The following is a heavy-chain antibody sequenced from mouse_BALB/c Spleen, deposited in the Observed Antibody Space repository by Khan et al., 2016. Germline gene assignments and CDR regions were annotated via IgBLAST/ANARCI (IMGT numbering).Heavy chain of an antibody. CDR2: INPSSSYT. V-gene: IGHV1-4*01. CDR1: GYSFTSYT. Sequence: QVQLQQSGAELARPGASVKMSCKASGYSFTSYTMHWVKQRPGQGLEWLGFINPSSSYTNYNQNFKDKATLTADKSSSTAYMQLSSLTSEDSAVDFCARYSTTVLAPLDYWGQGTILTVSS. D-gene: IGHD1-1*01. CDR3: ARYSTTVLAPLDY. J-gene: IGHJ2*01.